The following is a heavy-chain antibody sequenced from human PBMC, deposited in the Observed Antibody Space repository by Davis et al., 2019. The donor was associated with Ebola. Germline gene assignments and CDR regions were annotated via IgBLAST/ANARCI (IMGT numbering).Heavy chain of an antibody. V-gene: IGHV3-74*01. D-gene: IGHD2/OR15-2a*01. CDR3: AREFNIPRYFDY. J-gene: IGHJ4*02. CDR2: INSDGSST. CDR1: GFTFSSYW. Sequence: GESLKISCAASGFTFSSYWMHWVRQAPGKGLVWVSRINSDGSSTTYADSVKGRFTISRDSSKNTLFLQMNSLRAEDTAVYYCAREFNIPRYFDYWGQGALVTVSS.